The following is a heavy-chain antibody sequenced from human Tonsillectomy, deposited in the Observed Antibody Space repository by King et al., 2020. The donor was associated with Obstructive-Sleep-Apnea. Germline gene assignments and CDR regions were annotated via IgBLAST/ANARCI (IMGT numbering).Heavy chain of an antibody. Sequence: VQLVESGGGLVQPGGSLRLSCAASGFTFSSNWMHWVRQAPGKGLVWVSRINIDGSITNYADSVKGRFTISRDTAKNTLYLQLNSLRAEDTAVYYCTRTYYDSSGYTNAFDIWGQGTMVTVSS. D-gene: IGHD3-22*01. CDR3: TRTYYDSSGYTNAFDI. CDR1: GFTFSSNW. CDR2: INIDGSIT. V-gene: IGHV3-74*01. J-gene: IGHJ3*02.